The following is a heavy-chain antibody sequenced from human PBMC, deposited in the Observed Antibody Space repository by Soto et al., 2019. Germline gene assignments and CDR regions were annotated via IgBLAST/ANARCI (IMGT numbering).Heavy chain of an antibody. V-gene: IGHV3-49*03. Sequence: GGSLRLSCTASGFTFGDYAMSWFRQAPGKGLEWVGFIRSKAYGGTTEYAASVKGRFTISRDDSKSIAYLQMNSLKTEDTAVYYCTRDRYCSSTSCYTGYYYYYGMDVWGQGTTVTVSS. D-gene: IGHD2-2*02. CDR3: TRDRYCSSTSCYTGYYYYYGMDV. CDR1: GFTFGDYA. CDR2: IRSKAYGGTT. J-gene: IGHJ6*02.